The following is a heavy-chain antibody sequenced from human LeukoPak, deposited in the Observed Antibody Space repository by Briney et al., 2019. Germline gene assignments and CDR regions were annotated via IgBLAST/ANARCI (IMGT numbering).Heavy chain of an antibody. CDR2: MYSGGST. J-gene: IGHJ6*02. D-gene: IGHD4-11*01. V-gene: IGHV3-66*01. Sequence: GGSLRLSCAAPGFTVSSYYMTWVRQAPGKGLERVSVMYSGGSTYYADSVKGRVAISRDNSQNTVFLQMNSVRVEDTAVYYCARSYSNHLFGMDVWGQGTAVTVSS. CDR3: ARSYSNHLFGMDV. CDR1: GFTVSSYY.